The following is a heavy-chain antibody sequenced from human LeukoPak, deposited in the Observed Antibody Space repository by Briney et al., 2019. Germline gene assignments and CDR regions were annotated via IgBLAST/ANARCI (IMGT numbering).Heavy chain of an antibody. J-gene: IGHJ4*02. CDR3: ARSYYYGSGSYYQGY. CDR1: GFTFSSYG. V-gene: IGHV3-33*01. CDR2: IWYDGSNK. Sequence: PGRSLRLSCAASGFTFSSYGMHWVRQAPGKGLEWVAVIWYDGSNKYYADSVKGRFTISRDNSKNTLYLQMNSLGAEDTAVYYCARSYYYGSGSYYQGYWGQGTLVTVSS. D-gene: IGHD3-10*01.